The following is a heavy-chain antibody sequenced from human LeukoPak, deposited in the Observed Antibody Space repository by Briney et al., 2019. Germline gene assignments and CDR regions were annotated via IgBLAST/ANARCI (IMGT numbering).Heavy chain of an antibody. J-gene: IGHJ4*02. CDR1: GFTFSNYA. CDR2: ISGSGDST. V-gene: IGHV3-23*01. Sequence: PGGSLRLSCAASGFTFSNYAMRWVRQAPGKGLEWVSGISGSGDSTYYADSVKGRFTISRDNAKNSLYLQMNSLRAEDTAVYYCARDLGHYYPFDYWGQGTLVTVSS. CDR3: ARDLGHYYPFDY. D-gene: IGHD3-22*01.